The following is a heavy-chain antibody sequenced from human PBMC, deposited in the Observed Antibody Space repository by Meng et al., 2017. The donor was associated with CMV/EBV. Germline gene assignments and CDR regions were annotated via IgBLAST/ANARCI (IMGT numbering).Heavy chain of an antibody. CDR1: SFSGYY. V-gene: IGHV4-34*01. D-gene: IGHD2-2*02. CDR2: INHSGST. CDR3: ARGPICSSTSCYNQYFQH. Sequence: SFSGYYWSWIRQPPGKGLEWIGEINHSGSTNYTPSLKSRVTISVDTSKNQFSLKLSSVTAADTAVYYCARGPICSSTSCYNQYFQHWGQGTLVTVSS. J-gene: IGHJ1*01.